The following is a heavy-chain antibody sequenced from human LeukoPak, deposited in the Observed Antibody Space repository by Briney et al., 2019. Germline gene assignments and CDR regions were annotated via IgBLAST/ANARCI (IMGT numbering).Heavy chain of an antibody. V-gene: IGHV1-2*02. CDR3: ARGLRFLEWSPFDY. D-gene: IGHD3-3*01. CDR2: INPNSGGT. CDR1: GYTFTGYY. Sequence: ASVKVSXKASGYTFTGYYMHWVRQAPGQGLEWMGWINPNSGGTNYAQKFQGRVTMTRDTSISTAYMELSRLRSDDPAVYYCARGLRFLEWSPFDYWGQGTLVTVSS. J-gene: IGHJ4*02.